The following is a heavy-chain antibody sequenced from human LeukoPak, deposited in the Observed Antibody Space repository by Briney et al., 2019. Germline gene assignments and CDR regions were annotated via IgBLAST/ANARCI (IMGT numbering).Heavy chain of an antibody. J-gene: IGHJ4*02. V-gene: IGHV3-30*18. CDR2: ISWDGSNK. CDR1: GVSFSTYG. CDR3: AKDLAPQSGSWPSDY. Sequence: GGCLRLSCAASGVSFSTYGMNWVRQAAGRGLEWVAVISWDGSNKYYAETAKGRFTISRDNSKNTLYLQMNSLRAEDTAVYYCAKDLAPQSGSWPSDYWGQGTRVAVSS. D-gene: IGHD6-13*01.